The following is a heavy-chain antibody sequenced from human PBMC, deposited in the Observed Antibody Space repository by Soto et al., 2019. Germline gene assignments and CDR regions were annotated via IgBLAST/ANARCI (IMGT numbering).Heavy chain of an antibody. CDR1: GGSISSGDYY. V-gene: IGHV4-30-4*01. Sequence: KSSETLSLTCTVSGGSISSGDYYLSWIRQPPGKGLEWIGYIYYSGSTYYNPSLKSRVTISVDTSKNQFSLKLSSVNAADTAVYYCAREPSGWGVLDYGMDVWGQGTTVTVSS. D-gene: IGHD3-10*01. J-gene: IGHJ6*02. CDR3: AREPSGWGVLDYGMDV. CDR2: IYYSGST.